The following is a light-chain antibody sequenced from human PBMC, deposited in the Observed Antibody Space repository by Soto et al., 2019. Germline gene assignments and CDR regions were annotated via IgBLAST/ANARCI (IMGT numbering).Light chain of an antibody. J-gene: IGLJ2*01. V-gene: IGLV1-40*01. CDR1: SSNIGAGYD. CDR3: QSYDTSLSGVL. CDR2: GNI. Sequence: QSVLTQPPSVSGAPGQRVTISCTGSSSNIGAGYDVHWYQQLPGTAPKLLIYGNINRPSGVPDRFSGSKSGTSASLAITGVQAEDEADYYCQSYDTSLSGVLFGGGTKVTVL.